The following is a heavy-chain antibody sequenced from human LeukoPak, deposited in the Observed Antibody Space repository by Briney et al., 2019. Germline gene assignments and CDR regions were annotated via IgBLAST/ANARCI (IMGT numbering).Heavy chain of an antibody. V-gene: IGHV3-7*01. D-gene: IGHD3-9*01. Sequence: GGSLRLSCAASGFTFSNYAMSWVRQAPGKGLEWVANIKQDGSEKYYVDSVKGRFTISRDNAKNSLYLQMNSLRAEDTAVYYCARDYGSHYDILTGPFDYWGQGTLVTVSS. CDR3: ARDYGSHYDILTGPFDY. CDR2: IKQDGSEK. CDR1: GFTFSNYA. J-gene: IGHJ4*02.